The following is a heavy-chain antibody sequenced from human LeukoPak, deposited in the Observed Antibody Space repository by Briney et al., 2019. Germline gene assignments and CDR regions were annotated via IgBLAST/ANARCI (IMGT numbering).Heavy chain of an antibody. CDR2: INHSGST. J-gene: IGHJ4*02. CDR3: ARGLYGSGSPRDY. CDR1: GGSFSGYY. Sequence: SETLSLTCAVYGGSFSGYYWSWIRQPPGKGLEWIGEINHSGSTNYNPSLKGRVTMSVDTSKNQFSLKLSSVTAADTAVYYCARGLYGSGSPRDYWGQGTLVTVSS. D-gene: IGHD3-10*01. V-gene: IGHV4-34*01.